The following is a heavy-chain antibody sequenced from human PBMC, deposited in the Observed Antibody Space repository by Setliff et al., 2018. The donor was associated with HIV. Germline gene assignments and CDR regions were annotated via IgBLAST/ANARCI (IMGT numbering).Heavy chain of an antibody. CDR1: GSSITSSSFY. CDR3: ASPYYYDSSGYWYFDL. D-gene: IGHD3-22*01. V-gene: IGHV4-39*01. CDR2: MTYVGRS. Sequence: SETLSLTCTVSGSSITSSSFYWGWIRQPPGKGLEWIGSMTYVGRSYYSPSLKSRVSLSVDTSKNQFSLKLSSVTATDTAVYYCASPYYYDSSGYWYFDLWGRGTLVTVSS. J-gene: IGHJ2*01.